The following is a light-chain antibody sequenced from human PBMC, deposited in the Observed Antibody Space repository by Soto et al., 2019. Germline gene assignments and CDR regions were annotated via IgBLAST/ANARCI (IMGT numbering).Light chain of an antibody. CDR1: QSVHTF. J-gene: IGKJ5*01. V-gene: IGKV3-11*01. CDR3: QQRSNWPRT. CDR2: GAS. Sequence: ESRLTQSTDTLSLSPGEGASLSCRASQSVHTFLAWYQQKPGQAPRLLIYGASTRATGVPARFSGSGSGTDFTLTISSLEPEDFTLYYCQQRSNWPRTSGQGTRLDIK.